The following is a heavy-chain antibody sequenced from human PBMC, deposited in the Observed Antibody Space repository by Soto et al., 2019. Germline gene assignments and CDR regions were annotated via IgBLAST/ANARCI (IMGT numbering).Heavy chain of an antibody. CDR3: ARGNPVAGTGY. V-gene: IGHV4-30-2*01. CDR1: GGSISSGGYS. J-gene: IGHJ4*02. D-gene: IGHD6-19*01. CDR2: IYHSGST. Sequence: PSETLSLTCAVSGGSISSGGYSWSWIRQPPGKGLEWIGYIYHSGSTYYNPSLKSRVTISVDTSKNQFSLKLSSVTAADTAVYYCARGNPVAGTGYWGQGTLVTVSS.